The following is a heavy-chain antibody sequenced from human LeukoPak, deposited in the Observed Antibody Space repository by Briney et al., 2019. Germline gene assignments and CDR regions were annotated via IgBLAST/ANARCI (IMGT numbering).Heavy chain of an antibody. D-gene: IGHD6-19*01. Sequence: SVRVSCKASGGTFSSYAISWVRQAPGQGLEWMGRIIPIFGTANYAQKFQGRVTITTDESTSTAYMELSSLRSEDTAVYYCARDWAGISGLPHYYYYMDVWGKGTTVTVSS. CDR1: GGTFSSYA. V-gene: IGHV1-69*05. CDR2: IIPIFGTA. J-gene: IGHJ6*03. CDR3: ARDWAGISGLPHYYYYMDV.